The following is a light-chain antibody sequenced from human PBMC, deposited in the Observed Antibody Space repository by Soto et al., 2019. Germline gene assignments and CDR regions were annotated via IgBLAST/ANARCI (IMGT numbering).Light chain of an antibody. CDR3: QQYGSSPRT. CDR2: DAS. V-gene: IGKV3D-20*01. CDR1: QSVSSIY. Sequence: EIVLTQSPATLSLSPGERATLSCGASQSVSSIYLAWYQQKPGLAPRLLIYDASSRATGIPDTFSGSGSGTDFTLTISRLEPEDFAVYYCQQYGSSPRTFGQGTKVEIK. J-gene: IGKJ1*01.